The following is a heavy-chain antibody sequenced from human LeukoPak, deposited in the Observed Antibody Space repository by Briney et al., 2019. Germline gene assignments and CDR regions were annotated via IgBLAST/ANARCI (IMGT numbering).Heavy chain of an antibody. CDR2: IYYSGST. CDR3: ARLALRYFDWLGSAFDI. D-gene: IGHD3-9*01. CDR1: GGSISSSSYY. V-gene: IGHV4-39*01. Sequence: SETLSLTCTVSGGSISSSSYYWGWIRQPPGKGLEWTGSIYYSGSTYYNPSLKSRVTISVDTSKNQFSLKLSSVTAADTAVYYCARLALRYFDWLGSAFDIWGQGTMVTVSS. J-gene: IGHJ3*02.